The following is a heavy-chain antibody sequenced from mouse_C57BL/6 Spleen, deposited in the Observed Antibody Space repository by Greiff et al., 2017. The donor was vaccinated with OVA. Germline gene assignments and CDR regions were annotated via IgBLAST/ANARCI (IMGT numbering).Heavy chain of an antibody. Sequence: EVKVVESGGGLVQPGGSLKLSCVASGFTFSNYWMNWVRQSPEKGLEWVAQIRLKSDNYATHYAESVKGRFTISRDDSKSSVYLQMNNLRAEDTGIYYCTRIYYYGSSHYYAMDYWGQGTSVTVSS. CDR3: TRIYYYGSSHYYAMDY. J-gene: IGHJ4*01. V-gene: IGHV6-3*01. CDR1: GFTFSNYW. CDR2: IRLKSDNYAT. D-gene: IGHD1-1*01.